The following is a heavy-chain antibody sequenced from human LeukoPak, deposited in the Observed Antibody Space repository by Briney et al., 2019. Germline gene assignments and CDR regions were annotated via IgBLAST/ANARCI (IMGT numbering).Heavy chain of an antibody. V-gene: IGHV3-23*01. CDR2: ISGSGGST. CDR3: AKFRPVTSVAGTIFHY. J-gene: IGHJ4*02. D-gene: IGHD6-19*01. Sequence: GGSLRLSCAASGFTFSSSVMTWVRQAPGKGLEWVSAISGSGGSTYYADSVKGRFPISRDNSKNTLYLQMNTLRAEDTAVYYCAKFRPVTSVAGTIFHYWGQGTLVTVSS. CDR1: GFTFSSSV.